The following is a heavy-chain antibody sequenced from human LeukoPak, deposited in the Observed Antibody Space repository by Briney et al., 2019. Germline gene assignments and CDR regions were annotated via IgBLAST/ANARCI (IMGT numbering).Heavy chain of an antibody. V-gene: IGHV6-1*01. Sequence: SQTLSLTCAISGDSVSGDSIAWNWIRQSPSRGLEWLGRTYYKSAWYNDYAVHMKSRITISPDTSKNQFSLQLNSVTPDDTAVYYCARGTGWPHFDYWGQGILVTVSS. D-gene: IGHD6-19*01. J-gene: IGHJ4*02. CDR1: GDSVSGDSIA. CDR2: TYYKSAWYN. CDR3: ARGTGWPHFDY.